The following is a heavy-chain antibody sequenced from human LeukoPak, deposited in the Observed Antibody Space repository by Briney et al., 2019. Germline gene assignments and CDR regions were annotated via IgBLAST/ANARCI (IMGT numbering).Heavy chain of an antibody. CDR2: ISSSSTI. CDR1: GFTFSSYS. V-gene: IGHV3-48*01. Sequence: GGSLRLSCAASGFTFSSYSMNWVRQAPGKGLEWVSYISSSSTIYYADSVKGRFTISRDNAKNSLYLQMNSLRAEDTAVYYCARSVTTKYWGQGTLVTVSS. D-gene: IGHD4-17*01. CDR3: ARSVTTKY. J-gene: IGHJ4*02.